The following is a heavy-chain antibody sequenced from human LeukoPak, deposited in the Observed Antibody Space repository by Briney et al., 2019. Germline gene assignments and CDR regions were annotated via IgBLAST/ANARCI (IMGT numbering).Heavy chain of an antibody. Sequence: PGGSLRLSCAASGFTFSSYNMNWVRQAPGKGLEWISYITGSGDTIYYADSVKGRFTISRDNAKNSLFLQMNSLTADDTAVYYCARERTTIVSGTTIGAYWGQGTLVTVSS. CDR2: ITGSGDTI. CDR1: GFTFSSYN. CDR3: ARERTTIVSGTTIGAY. J-gene: IGHJ4*02. V-gene: IGHV3-48*04. D-gene: IGHD2/OR15-2a*01.